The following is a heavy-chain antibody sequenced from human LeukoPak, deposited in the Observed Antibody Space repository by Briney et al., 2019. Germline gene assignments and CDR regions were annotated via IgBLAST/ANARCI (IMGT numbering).Heavy chain of an antibody. CDR2: INPNSGGT. CDR3: AREIIVVPAAQRDYFDY. Sequence: ASVKVSCKASGGTFSSYAISWVRQAPGQGLEWMGWINPNSGGTNYAQKFQGRVTMTRDTSISTAHMELSRLRSDDTAVYYCAREIIVVPAAQRDYFDYWGQGTLVTVSS. CDR1: GGTFSSYA. V-gene: IGHV1-2*02. D-gene: IGHD2-2*01. J-gene: IGHJ4*02.